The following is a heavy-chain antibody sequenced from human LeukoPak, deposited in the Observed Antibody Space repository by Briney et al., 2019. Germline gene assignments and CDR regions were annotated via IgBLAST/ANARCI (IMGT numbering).Heavy chain of an antibody. CDR1: GYSFTSYW. CDR3: ARTGGIAAPSRVGAFDI. CDR2: IYPGDSDT. J-gene: IGHJ3*02. V-gene: IGHV5-51*01. D-gene: IGHD6-13*01. Sequence: GESLKISCKGSGYSFTSYWIGWVRQMPGKGLEWMGIIYPGDSDTRYSPSFQGQVTISADKSISTAYLQWSSLEASDTAMYYCARTGGIAAPSRVGAFDIWGQGTMVTVSS.